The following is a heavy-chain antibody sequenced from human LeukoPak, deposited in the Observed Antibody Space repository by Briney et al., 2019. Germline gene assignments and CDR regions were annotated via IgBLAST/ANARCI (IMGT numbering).Heavy chain of an antibody. V-gene: IGHV4-59*12. CDR3: ARGKYCSSTSCYKALVWFDP. D-gene: IGHD2-2*02. CDR1: GGSISSYY. CDR2: IYYSGST. Sequence: TSETLSLTCTVSGGSISSYYWSWIRQPPGKGRVWIGYIYYSGSTNYNPSLKSRVTISVDTSKNQFSLKLSSVTAADTAVYYCARGKYCSSTSCYKALVWFDPWGQGTLVTVSS. J-gene: IGHJ5*02.